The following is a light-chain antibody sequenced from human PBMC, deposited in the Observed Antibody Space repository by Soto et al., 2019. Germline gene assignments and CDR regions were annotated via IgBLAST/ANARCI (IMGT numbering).Light chain of an antibody. V-gene: IGLV2-14*01. CDR3: SSYTTRHVRVV. J-gene: IGLJ2*01. CDR1: SSDIGHYDF. Sequence: QSALTQPASVSGSPGQSITISCTGTSSDIGHYDFVSWYLQHPGKAPKLIIYEVTNRPSGVSHRFSGSKSGNTASLTISGLQAEDEALYHCSSYTTRHVRVVFGGGTKLTVL. CDR2: EVT.